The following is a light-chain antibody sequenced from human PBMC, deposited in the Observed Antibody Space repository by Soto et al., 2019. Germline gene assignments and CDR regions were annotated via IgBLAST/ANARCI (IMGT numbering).Light chain of an antibody. V-gene: IGLV2-14*01. J-gene: IGLJ1*01. CDR3: SAYTTSNTLI. Sequence: QSSLTHPASLSGSPGQSVTISCTGTSSDVGGYDYVSWYRQHPGTAPKLILYEVNNRPSGVSNRFSGSKSGNTASLIISGLQTEDEANYYCSAYTTSNTLIFGTGTKVTVL. CDR1: SSDVGGYDY. CDR2: EVN.